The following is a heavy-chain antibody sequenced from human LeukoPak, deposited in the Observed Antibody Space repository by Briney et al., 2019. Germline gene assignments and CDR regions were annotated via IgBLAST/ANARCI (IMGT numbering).Heavy chain of an antibody. D-gene: IGHD3-3*01. J-gene: IGHJ4*02. Sequence: AGSLRLSCAASGFTFDDYGMSWVRQAPGKGLEWVSGINWNGGSTGYADSVKGRFTISRDNAKNSLYLQMNSLRAEDTALYYCARAPTYYDFWSGYYEPRYYFDYWGQGTLVTVSS. CDR3: ARAPTYYDFWSGYYEPRYYFDY. CDR2: INWNGGST. V-gene: IGHV3-20*04. CDR1: GFTFDDYG.